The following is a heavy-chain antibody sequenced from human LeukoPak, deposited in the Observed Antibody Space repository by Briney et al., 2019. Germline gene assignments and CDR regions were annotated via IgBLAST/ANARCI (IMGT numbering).Heavy chain of an antibody. J-gene: IGHJ2*01. CDR3: AREGYSRYFDL. CDR2: IYNNEST. V-gene: IGHV4-59*01. CDR1: GASISSYY. D-gene: IGHD2-15*01. Sequence: PSETLSLTCSISGASISSYYWSWIRKPPGKGLEWIGYIYNNESTNYNPSLKSRVIISGHTSKNQFSLKLSSVTAADTAVYYCAREGYSRYFDLWGRGTLVIVSS.